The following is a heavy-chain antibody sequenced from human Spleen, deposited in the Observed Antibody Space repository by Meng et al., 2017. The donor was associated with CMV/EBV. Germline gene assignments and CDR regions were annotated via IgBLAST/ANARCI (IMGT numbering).Heavy chain of an antibody. D-gene: IGHD6-19*01. CDR3: TRDRGAVSGIDF. J-gene: IGHJ4*02. V-gene: IGHV1-18*04. Sequence: ASVKVSCKASGYRFTDHYFHWVRQAPGQGLEWMGWISPYTGNTNYAQSLQGRVTLTTDPSTNIAYMDLRSLRSDDTAVYYCTRDRGAVSGIDFWGQGTLVTVSS. CDR2: ISPYTGNT. CDR1: GYRFTDHY.